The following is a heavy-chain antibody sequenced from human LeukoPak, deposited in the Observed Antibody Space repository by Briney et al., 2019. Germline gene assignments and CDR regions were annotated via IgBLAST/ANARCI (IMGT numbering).Heavy chain of an antibody. CDR1: GGSISSGGYY. J-gene: IGHJ4*02. CDR2: IYYSGST. CDR3: ARDTTLDY. V-gene: IGHV4-31*03. Sequence: PSETLSLTCTVSGGSISSGGYYWSWIRQHPGKGLEWIGNIYYSGSTYYNPSLKSRVIISVDTSKNQFSLKVSSVTAADTAVYYRARDTTLDYWGQGTLVTVSS. D-gene: IGHD1-1*01.